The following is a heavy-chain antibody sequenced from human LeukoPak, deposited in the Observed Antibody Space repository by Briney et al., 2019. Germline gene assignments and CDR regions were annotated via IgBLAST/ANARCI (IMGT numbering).Heavy chain of an antibody. D-gene: IGHD6-19*01. Sequence: ASVKVSCKASGYTFTDYYMHWVRQAPGQGLEWMGWINPNSGGTNYAEKFRGRVTMTRDTSITTAYMELSSLRSDDTAMYYCATLRRSGWYIGDWGQGTPVTVSS. CDR2: INPNSGGT. J-gene: IGHJ4*02. CDR1: GYTFTDYY. V-gene: IGHV1-2*02. CDR3: ATLRRSGWYIGD.